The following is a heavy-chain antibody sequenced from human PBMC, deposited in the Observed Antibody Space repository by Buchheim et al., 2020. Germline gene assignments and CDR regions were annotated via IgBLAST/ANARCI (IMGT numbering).Heavy chain of an antibody. CDR3: TREPAESYYFDS. J-gene: IGHJ4*02. CDR1: GFSFTTFY. V-gene: IGHV1-46*01. Sequence: QVQLVQSGAEVKRPGASVKVSCKASGFSFTTFYIHWMRQVPGRGLEWMGIIRPDDRTQFAQKFQGRVTMTRDTSPSTVYMELSGLRSEDTALYYCTREPAESYYFDSWGQGT. D-gene: IGHD3-10*01. CDR2: IRPDDRT.